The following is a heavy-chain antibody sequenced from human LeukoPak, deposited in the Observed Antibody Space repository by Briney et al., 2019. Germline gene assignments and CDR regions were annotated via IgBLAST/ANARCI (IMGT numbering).Heavy chain of an antibody. Sequence: SETLSLTCTVSGGSIFSYYWSWIRQPPGKGLEWMGYIYYSGGTNYNPSLKSRVTISVDTSKNQFSLRVSSVTAADTAVYYCARHLNNCGDDCYIFDYWGQGTLVTVSS. CDR2: IYYSGGT. D-gene: IGHD2-21*01. CDR1: GGSIFSYY. CDR3: ARHLNNCGDDCYIFDY. J-gene: IGHJ4*02. V-gene: IGHV4-59*08.